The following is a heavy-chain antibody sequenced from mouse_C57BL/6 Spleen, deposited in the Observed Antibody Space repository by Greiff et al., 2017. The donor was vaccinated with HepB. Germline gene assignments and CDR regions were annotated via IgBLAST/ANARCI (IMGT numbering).Heavy chain of an antibody. CDR3: ANGEVFAY. CDR1: GFTFSSYA. J-gene: IGHJ3*01. V-gene: IGHV5-4*03. Sequence: EVMLVESGGGLVKPGGSLKLSCAASGFTFSSYAMSWVRQTPEKRLEWVATISDGGSYTYYPDNVKGRFTISRDNAKNNLYLQMSHLKSEDTAMYYCANGEVFAYWGQGTLVTVSA. CDR2: ISDGGSYT.